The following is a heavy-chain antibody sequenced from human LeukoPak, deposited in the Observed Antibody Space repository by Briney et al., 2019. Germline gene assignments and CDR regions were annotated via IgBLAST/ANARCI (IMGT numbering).Heavy chain of an antibody. Sequence: ASVKVSCKASGYTFTGYYMHWVRQAPGQGLEWMGWINPNSDGTNYAQNFQGRATMTRDTSISTAYMELSRLRSDDTAVYYCARGSYDSSDFEYFQHWGRGTLVTVSS. J-gene: IGHJ1*01. CDR1: GYTFTGYY. V-gene: IGHV1-2*02. D-gene: IGHD3-22*01. CDR2: INPNSDGT. CDR3: ARGSYDSSDFEYFQH.